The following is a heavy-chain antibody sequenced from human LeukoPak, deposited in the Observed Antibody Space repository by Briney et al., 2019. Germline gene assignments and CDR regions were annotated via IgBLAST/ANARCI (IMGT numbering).Heavy chain of an antibody. J-gene: IGHJ4*02. Sequence: GGSLRLSCTASGFSFRNTWMSWVRQAPGKGLEWVAKIKPDGSEKDHVDSVKGRFTISRDNAKNSLYLQLNSLRAEDTAVYYCARSRFYFDYWGQGTLVTVSS. CDR3: ARSRFYFDY. CDR1: GFSFRNTW. V-gene: IGHV3-7*01. CDR2: IKPDGSEK.